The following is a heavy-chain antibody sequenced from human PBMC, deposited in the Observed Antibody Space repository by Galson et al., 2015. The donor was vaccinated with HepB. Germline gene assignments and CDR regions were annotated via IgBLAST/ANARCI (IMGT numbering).Heavy chain of an antibody. Sequence: CTVSGGSVSSGSYYWSWIRQPPGKGLEWIGYIYYSGSTNYNPSLKSRVTISVDTSKNQFSLKLSSVTAADTAVYYCARDSEYYYDSSGYYGVDAFDIWGQGTMVTVSS. J-gene: IGHJ3*02. V-gene: IGHV4-61*01. CDR3: ARDSEYYYDSSGYYGVDAFDI. CDR1: GGSVSSGSYY. D-gene: IGHD3-22*01. CDR2: IYYSGST.